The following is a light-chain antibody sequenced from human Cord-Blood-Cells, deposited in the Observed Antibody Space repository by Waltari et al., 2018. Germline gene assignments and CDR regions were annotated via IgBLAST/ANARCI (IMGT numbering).Light chain of an antibody. CDR1: SSNIGAGYD. CDR2: VSS. Sequence: QSVLTQPPSVSGAPGQRVTISCTGSSSNIGAGYDVHWYQQLLGTAPKLLIYVSSDRPSGVPDRFSGSKSGTSASLAITGLQAEDEADYYCQSYDSSLSGWVFGGGTKLTVL. V-gene: IGLV1-40*01. CDR3: QSYDSSLSGWV. J-gene: IGLJ3*02.